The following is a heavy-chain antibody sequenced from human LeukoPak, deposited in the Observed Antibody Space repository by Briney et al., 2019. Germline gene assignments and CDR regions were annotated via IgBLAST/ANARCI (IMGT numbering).Heavy chain of an antibody. CDR1: GGSISSYY. V-gene: IGHV4-59*01. J-gene: IGHJ2*01. CDR3: ARYWGVQLWPHWYFDL. D-gene: IGHD5-24*01. Sequence: SETLSLTCTVSGGSISSYYRSWFRQTPGKGPEWIGYIYYSGSTKYNPSLKSRVTISVDRSKNQFSLKLNSVTAADTAVYYCARYWGVQLWPHWYFDLWGRGSLVTVSS. CDR2: IYYSGST.